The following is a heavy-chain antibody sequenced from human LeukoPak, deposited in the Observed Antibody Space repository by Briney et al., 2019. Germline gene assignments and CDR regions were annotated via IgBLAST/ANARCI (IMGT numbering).Heavy chain of an antibody. Sequence: GGSLRLSCVASGLTFSSYAMSWVRQAPGKGLEWVSTISGSGGSTYYADSVKGRFTISRDNSKNTLYLQMNSLRAEDTAVYYCARDRGYPATFFDYWGQGTLVTVSS. V-gene: IGHV3-23*01. D-gene: IGHD5-12*01. CDR2: ISGSGGST. CDR1: GLTFSSYA. J-gene: IGHJ4*02. CDR3: ARDRGYPATFFDY.